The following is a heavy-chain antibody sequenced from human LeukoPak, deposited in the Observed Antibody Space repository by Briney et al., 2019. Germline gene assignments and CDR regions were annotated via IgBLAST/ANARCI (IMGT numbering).Heavy chain of an antibody. V-gene: IGHV1-8*01. CDR2: MNPNSGNT. J-gene: IGHJ6*02. Sequence: ASVKVSCKASGYTFTSYDINWVRQATGQGLEWVGWMNPNSGNTGYAQKFQGRVTMTRNTSISTAYMELSSLRSEDTAVYYCARCGLLWFGESYGMDVWGQGTTVTVSS. D-gene: IGHD3-10*01. CDR1: GYTFTSYD. CDR3: ARCGLLWFGESYGMDV.